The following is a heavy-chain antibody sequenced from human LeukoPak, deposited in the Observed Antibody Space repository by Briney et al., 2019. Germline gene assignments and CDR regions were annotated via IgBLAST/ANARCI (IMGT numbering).Heavy chain of an antibody. Sequence: GGSLRLSCAGSGFTFSSHWMNWVRQAPGKGLEWVASIKDDGSEKHFLDSVNGRFAISRDNAKNSLYLQMSSLRAEDTAVYYCTRRGITISGVLVYHYSGLDVWGQGTTVTVSS. D-gene: IGHD3-3*01. CDR1: GFTFSSHW. CDR3: TRRGITISGVLVYHYSGLDV. J-gene: IGHJ6*02. CDR2: IKDDGSEK. V-gene: IGHV3-7*02.